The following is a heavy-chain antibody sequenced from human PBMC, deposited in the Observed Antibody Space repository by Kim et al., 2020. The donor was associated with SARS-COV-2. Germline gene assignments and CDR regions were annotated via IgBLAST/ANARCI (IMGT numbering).Heavy chain of an antibody. Sequence: ASVKVSCKASGYTFTNYYIHWVRQAPGQGLEWMGLINLSGGVTSYAQRYQGRVTMTRDTSTSTVYMELSSLTFEDTAVYYCARDRGGGWYEIDYWGQGTL. CDR2: INLSGGVT. V-gene: IGHV1-46*01. D-gene: IGHD6-19*01. CDR1: GYTFTNYY. J-gene: IGHJ4*02. CDR3: ARDRGGGWYEIDY.